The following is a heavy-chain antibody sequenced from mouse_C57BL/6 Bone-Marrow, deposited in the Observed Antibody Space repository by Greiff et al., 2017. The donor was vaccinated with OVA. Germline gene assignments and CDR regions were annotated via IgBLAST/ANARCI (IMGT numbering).Heavy chain of an antibody. CDR3: ARYGYYRYFYV. D-gene: IGHD2-2*01. Sequence: EVKLMESGAELVKPGASVKLSCTASGFNIKDYYMHWVKQRTEKGLEWIGRIDPEDGETKYAQKFQGKATITADTSSNTAYLQLSSLTSEDTAVYYSARYGYYRYFYVWGTGTTVTVSS. CDR2: IDPEDGET. V-gene: IGHV14-2*01. J-gene: IGHJ1*03. CDR1: GFNIKDYY.